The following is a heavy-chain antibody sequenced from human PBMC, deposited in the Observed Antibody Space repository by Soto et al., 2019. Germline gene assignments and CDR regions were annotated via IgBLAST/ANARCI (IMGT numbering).Heavy chain of an antibody. Sequence: ASVKVSCKASGGTFSSYAISWVRQAPGQGLEWMGGIIPIFGTANYAQKFQGRVTITGDESTSTAYMELSSLRSEDTAVYYCARKYSSSPQGWFDPWGQGTLVTVSS. J-gene: IGHJ5*02. CDR1: GGTFSSYA. D-gene: IGHD6-6*01. CDR3: ARKYSSSPQGWFDP. V-gene: IGHV1-69*13. CDR2: IIPIFGTA.